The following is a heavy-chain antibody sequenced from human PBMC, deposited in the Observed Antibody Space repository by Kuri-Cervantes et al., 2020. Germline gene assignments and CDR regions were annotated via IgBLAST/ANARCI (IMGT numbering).Heavy chain of an antibody. J-gene: IGHJ4*02. CDR2: ISYDGSNK. Sequence: GESLKISCAASGFTFSSYAMHWVRQAPGKGLEWVAVISYDGSNKYYADSVKGRFTISRDNSKNTLYLQMNSLRPEDTAVYYCARGGGSGSLGRVFDYWGQGTLVTVSS. D-gene: IGHD1-26*01. V-gene: IGHV3-30-3*01. CDR1: GFTFSSYA. CDR3: ARGGGSGSLGRVFDY.